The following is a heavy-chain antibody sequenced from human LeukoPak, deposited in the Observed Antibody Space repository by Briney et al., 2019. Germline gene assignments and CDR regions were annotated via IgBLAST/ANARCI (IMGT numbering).Heavy chain of an antibody. CDR1: GGSFSGYY. CDR2: INHSGST. CDR3: ARRKQWLVRGDAFDI. Sequence: SETLSLACAVYGGSFSGYYWSWIRQPPGKGLEWIGEINHSGSTNYNPSLKSRVTISVDTSKNQFSLKLSSVTAADTAVYYCARRKQWLVRGDAFDIWGQGTMVTVSS. D-gene: IGHD6-19*01. J-gene: IGHJ3*02. V-gene: IGHV4-34*01.